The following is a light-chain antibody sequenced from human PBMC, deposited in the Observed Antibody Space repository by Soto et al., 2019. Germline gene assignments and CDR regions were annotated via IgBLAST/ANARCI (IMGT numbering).Light chain of an antibody. Sequence: DIQMTQSPSSLSGSVGDNVTITCRASQGISNYLAWYQQKPGKAPTLLIYAASTLQSGVPSRFSGGGSGTDFTLTISCLQPDDFATYYCQHYNSYSEAFGQGTKVDIK. CDR3: QHYNSYSEA. V-gene: IGKV1-27*01. CDR1: QGISNY. CDR2: AAS. J-gene: IGKJ1*01.